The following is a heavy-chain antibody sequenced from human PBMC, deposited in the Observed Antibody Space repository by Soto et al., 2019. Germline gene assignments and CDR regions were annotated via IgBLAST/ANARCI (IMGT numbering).Heavy chain of an antibody. CDR2: IIAIFGTA. J-gene: IGHJ5*02. D-gene: IGHD3-22*01. CDR1: GGTFSSYA. V-gene: IGHV1-69*12. Sequence: QVQLVQSGAEVKKPGSSVKVSCKASGGTFSSYAISWVRQAHGQGLEWMGEIIAIFGTANYAQKFQVRVTITADESTRTAYMALRSLSSEDTAVYYCAIDRGPSSGYYPYWFDPWGQGTLVTVSS. CDR3: AIDRGPSSGYYPYWFDP.